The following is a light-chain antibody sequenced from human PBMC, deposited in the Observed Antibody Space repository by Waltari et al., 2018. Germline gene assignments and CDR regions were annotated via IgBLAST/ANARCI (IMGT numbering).Light chain of an antibody. Sequence: QSALTQPASVSGSPGQSITIPCTGTSSDTGSYYLVPWYQHHPGKAPKLMIFEVSQRPSGVSNRFSGSKSGNTASLTISGLQAEDEADYHCCSYAGNSIYVFGTGTKVTVL. CDR3: CSYAGNSIYV. V-gene: IGLV2-23*02. CDR1: SSDTGSYYL. J-gene: IGLJ1*01. CDR2: EVS.